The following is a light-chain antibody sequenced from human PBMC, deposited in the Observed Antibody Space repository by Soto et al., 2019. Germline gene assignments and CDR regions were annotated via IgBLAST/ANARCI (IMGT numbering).Light chain of an antibody. V-gene: IGKV3-11*01. CDR1: QSIGSY. CDR3: QQRSSGYS. J-gene: IGKJ2*03. CDR2: DAS. Sequence: EIVLTQSPATLSLSPGESATLSCRASQSIGSYLAWYQQKPGRAPRLLIYDASNRASGLPARFSGSGSGTDFTLTISSLEPEDFAVYYCQQRSSGYSFGQGTKLEIK.